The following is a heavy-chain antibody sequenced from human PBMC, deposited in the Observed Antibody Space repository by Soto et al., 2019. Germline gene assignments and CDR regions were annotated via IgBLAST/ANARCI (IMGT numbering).Heavy chain of an antibody. CDR3: AKDLLVVAGTSAFDI. J-gene: IGHJ3*02. V-gene: IGHV3-23*01. CDR2: ISGSGGGT. CDR1: GFTFSNYA. D-gene: IGHD6-19*01. Sequence: PGGSLRLSCAASGFTFSNYAMTWVRQAPGKGLEWVSVISGSGGGTYYADSVKGRFTISRDNSKNTLYLQMNSLRAEDTAVYYCAKDLLVVAGTSAFDIWGQGTIVTVSS.